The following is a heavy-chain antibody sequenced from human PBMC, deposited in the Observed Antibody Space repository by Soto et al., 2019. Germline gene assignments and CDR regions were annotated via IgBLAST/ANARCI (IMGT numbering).Heavy chain of an antibody. V-gene: IGHV3-23*01. Sequence: EEQLLESGGGLAQPGGSLRLSCAASGFTFRGYAMSWVRQAPGKGPEWVSGISGSGDSTYHAKSVKGRFIISRDNSKNPLYLEITSLRAEDTAVYYCAKAYGASHSPFDCWGQGTLVAVSS. J-gene: IGHJ4*02. D-gene: IGHD2-21*01. CDR1: GFTFRGYA. CDR3: AKAYGASHSPFDC. CDR2: ISGSGDST.